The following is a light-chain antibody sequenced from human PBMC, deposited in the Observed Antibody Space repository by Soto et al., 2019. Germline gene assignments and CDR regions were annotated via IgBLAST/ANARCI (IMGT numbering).Light chain of an antibody. J-gene: IGKJ1*01. Sequence: IAMTQTPATLSVYPGGTATLSCRPSQKVGSKLAWYQRKPGEGPKLLIYGASLRGRGVPARSSGSESGTDFTLTISSLQSEDYAGDSGQEYDQWPLKFGQGTKVDIK. CDR2: GAS. CDR3: QEYDQWPLK. CDR1: QKVGSK. V-gene: IGKV3-15*01.